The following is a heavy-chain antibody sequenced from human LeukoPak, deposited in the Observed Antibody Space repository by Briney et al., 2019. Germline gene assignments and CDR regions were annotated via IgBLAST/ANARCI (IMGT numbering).Heavy chain of an antibody. CDR1: GFTFSSCW. CDR2: IKQDGREK. Sequence: GGSLRLSCAASGFTFSSCWMSWLREAPGKGLEGVANIKQDGREKYYMHSVKGRFTISRDNAKNALYLQMHRQRAEDTAVYFGASRRVVTLSSVDYWGQGTLFTVSS. J-gene: IGHJ4*02. D-gene: IGHD3-10*01. CDR3: ASRRVVTLSSVDY. V-gene: IGHV3-7*01.